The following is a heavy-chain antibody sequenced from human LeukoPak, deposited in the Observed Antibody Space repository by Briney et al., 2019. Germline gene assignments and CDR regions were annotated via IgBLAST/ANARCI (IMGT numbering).Heavy chain of an antibody. Sequence: GGSLRLSCAASGFTFSSCEMNWVRQAPGEGLVWVSYISSSGSIIYYADAVKGRFTISRGNAKNSLYLQMNSLRAEDTAVYYCARGEYSGSYYRDWGQGTLGTVSS. CDR3: ARGEYSGSYYRD. D-gene: IGHD1-26*01. V-gene: IGHV3-48*03. J-gene: IGHJ4*02. CDR1: GFTFSSCE. CDR2: ISSSGSII.